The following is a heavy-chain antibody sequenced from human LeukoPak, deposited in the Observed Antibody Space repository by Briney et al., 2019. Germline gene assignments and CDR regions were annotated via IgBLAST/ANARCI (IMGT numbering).Heavy chain of an antibody. D-gene: IGHD2-8*01. CDR1: GFTFSSYS. V-gene: IGHV3-21*01. Sequence: GGSLRLSCAASGFTFSSYSMNWVRQAPGKGLEWVSSISSSSSYIYYADSEKGRFTISRDNSKNTLYLQMNSLRAEDTAVYYCARETLATASMDYWGQGTLVTVSS. CDR3: ARETLATASMDY. J-gene: IGHJ4*02. CDR2: ISSSSSYI.